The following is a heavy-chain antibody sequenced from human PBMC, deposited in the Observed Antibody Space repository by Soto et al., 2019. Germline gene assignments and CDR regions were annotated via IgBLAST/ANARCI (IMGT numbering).Heavy chain of an antibody. J-gene: IGHJ1*01. CDR2: INHSGST. Sequence: SETLCLTCAVYGGSFSGYYWSWIRQPPGKGLEWIGEINHSGSTNYNPSLKSRVTISVDTSKNQFSLKLSSVTAADTAVYYCASLRFLEWSREYFQHWCQGTLVTVSS. CDR1: GGSFSGYY. V-gene: IGHV4-34*01. CDR3: ASLRFLEWSREYFQH. D-gene: IGHD3-3*01.